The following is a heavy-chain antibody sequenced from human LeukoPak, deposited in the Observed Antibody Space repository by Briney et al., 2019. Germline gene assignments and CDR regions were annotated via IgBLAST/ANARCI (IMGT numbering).Heavy chain of an antibody. D-gene: IGHD3-10*01. CDR1: GYTFTSYG. Sequence: ASVKVSCKASGYTFTSYGISWVRQAPGQGLEWMGWISAYNGNTNYAQKLQGRVTMTTDTSTSTAYMELRSLRSDDTAVYYCARAGITMVRGVIPLDYWGQGTLVTVSS. CDR2: ISAYNGNT. CDR3: ARAGITMVRGVIPLDY. J-gene: IGHJ4*02. V-gene: IGHV1-18*01.